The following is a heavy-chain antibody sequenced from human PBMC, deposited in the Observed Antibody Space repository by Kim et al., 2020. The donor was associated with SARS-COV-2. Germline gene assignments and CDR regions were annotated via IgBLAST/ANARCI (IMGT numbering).Heavy chain of an antibody. Sequence: ASVKVSCKASGYTFTGYYMHWVRQAPGQGLEWMAWINSNSGGTNYAQKFQGRVTMTRDTSISTAYMELRRLTSDDTAVYYCARGLRQVPPRYFDYWGQGTLVTVSS. CDR3: ARGLRQVPPRYFDY. CDR1: GYTFTGYY. J-gene: IGHJ4*02. V-gene: IGHV1-2*02. CDR2: INSNSGGT.